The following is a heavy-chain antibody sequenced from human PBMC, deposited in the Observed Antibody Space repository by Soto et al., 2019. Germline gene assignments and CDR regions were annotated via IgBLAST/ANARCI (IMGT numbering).Heavy chain of an antibody. Sequence: AGGSLRLSCAASGFTFSSYGMHWVRQAPGEGLEWVAVIWYDGSNKYYADSVKGRFTISRDNSKNTLYLQMNSLRAEDTAVYYCARGLRVDYYGMDVWGQGTTVTVSS. CDR3: ARGLRVDYYGMDV. J-gene: IGHJ6*02. CDR2: IWYDGSNK. CDR1: GFTFSSYG. D-gene: IGHD3-16*01. V-gene: IGHV3-33*01.